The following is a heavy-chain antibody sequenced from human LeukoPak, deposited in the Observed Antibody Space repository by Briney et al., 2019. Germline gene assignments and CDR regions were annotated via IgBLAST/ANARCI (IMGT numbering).Heavy chain of an antibody. D-gene: IGHD2-15*01. V-gene: IGHV3-21*01. J-gene: IGHJ5*02. CDR1: GFTFSSYS. CDR2: ISSSSYI. CDR3: ARDIPTHCSGGSCHGTPWFDP. Sequence: GGSLRLSCAASGFTFSSYSMNWVRQAPGKGLEWVSSISSSSYIYYADSVKGRFTISRDNAKNSLYLKMNRLRAEDTAVYYCARDIPTHCSGGSCHGTPWFDPWGQGTLVTVSS.